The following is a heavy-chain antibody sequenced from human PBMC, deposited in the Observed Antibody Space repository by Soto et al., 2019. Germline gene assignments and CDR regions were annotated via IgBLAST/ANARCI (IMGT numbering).Heavy chain of an antibody. V-gene: IGHV4-34*01. Sequence: SETLSLTCAVYGGSFSGYYWSWIRQPPGKGLEWIGEINHSGSTNYNPSLKSRVTISVDTSKNQFSLKLSSVTAADTAVYYCARGVRRLRSKGNWFDPWGQGTLVTVSS. CDR2: INHSGST. CDR3: ARGVRRLRSKGNWFDP. J-gene: IGHJ5*02. D-gene: IGHD4-17*01. CDR1: GGSFSGYY.